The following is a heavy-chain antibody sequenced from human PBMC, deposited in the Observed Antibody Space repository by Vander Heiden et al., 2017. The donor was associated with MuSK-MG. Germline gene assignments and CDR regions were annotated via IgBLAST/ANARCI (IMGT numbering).Heavy chain of an antibody. Sequence: EVQLVESGGGLVKPGGSLRLSCAASGFTFSSYSMNWVRQAPGKGLEWVSSISSSSRYIDDADSVKGRFTISRDNAKNSLYLKMKRLRAEDTAVYDGARDPGSYFDYWGHGTLVTVSS. D-gene: IGHD1-26*01. CDR2: ISSSSRYI. CDR1: GFTFSSYS. J-gene: IGHJ4*01. CDR3: ARDPGSYFDY. V-gene: IGHV3-21*01.